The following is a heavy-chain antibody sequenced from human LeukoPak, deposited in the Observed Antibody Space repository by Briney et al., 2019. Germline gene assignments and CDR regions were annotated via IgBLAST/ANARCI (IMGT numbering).Heavy chain of an antibody. CDR1: GFAFSSYA. Sequence: QTGGSLRLSCAASGFAFSSYAMSWVRQAPGKGLEWVSAISGSGGSTYYADSVKGRFTISRDNSKNTLYLQMNSLRAGDTAVYYCAKDKEYSSGTDYWGQGTLVTVSS. D-gene: IGHD3-22*01. CDR3: AKDKEYSSGTDY. V-gene: IGHV3-23*01. CDR2: ISGSGGST. J-gene: IGHJ4*02.